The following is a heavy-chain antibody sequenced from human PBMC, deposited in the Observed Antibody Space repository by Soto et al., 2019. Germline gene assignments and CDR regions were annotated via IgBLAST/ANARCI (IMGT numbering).Heavy chain of an antibody. CDR1: GGTFSSYA. CDR2: IIPIFGKA. CDR3: ARAVRSAEHYGMDV. V-gene: IGHV1-69*01. J-gene: IGHJ6*02. Sequence: QVQLVQSGAEVQKPVSSVKVSCKASGGTFSSYAISWVRQAPGQGHEWIGGIIPIFGKANYAQKFQGRVTITADESTSTAYMELSSLRSEDTAVYYCARAVRSAEHYGMDVWGQGTTVTVSS.